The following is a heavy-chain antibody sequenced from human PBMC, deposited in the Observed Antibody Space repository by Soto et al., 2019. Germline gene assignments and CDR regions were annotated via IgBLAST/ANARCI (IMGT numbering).Heavy chain of an antibody. V-gene: IGHV4-34*01. CDR2: INHGGAT. D-gene: IGHD2-8*01. CDR1: GGSFTGYY. CDR3: ARGRFHLVPGTRLRYDAMDV. Sequence: QVQLHQWGAGLLRPAETLSLTCAINGGSFTGYYWSWILQAPGEALEWIGEINHGGATNVHPSLTSRILISMDASKNQFSVNLTYVSAADTAIYFCARGRFHLVPGTRLRYDAMDVWGQGIAVIISS. J-gene: IGHJ6*02.